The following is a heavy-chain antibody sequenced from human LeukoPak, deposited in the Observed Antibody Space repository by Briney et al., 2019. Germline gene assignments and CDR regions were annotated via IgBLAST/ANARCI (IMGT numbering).Heavy chain of an antibody. CDR1: GFIFSTYS. D-gene: IGHD4-17*01. Sequence: GGSLRLSCAASGFIFSTYSMNWVRQAPGKGLEWVSFISSGSSYIYYADSVKGRFTISRDNAKNSLYLQMNSLRADDTAVYYCARGLMPQTVTPAVDNWGKETLVTVPS. J-gene: IGHJ4*02. V-gene: IGHV3-21*01. CDR3: ARGLMPQTVTPAVDN. CDR2: ISSGSSYI.